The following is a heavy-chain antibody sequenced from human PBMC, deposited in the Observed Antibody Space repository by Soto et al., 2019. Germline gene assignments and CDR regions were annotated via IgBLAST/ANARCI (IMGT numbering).Heavy chain of an antibody. D-gene: IGHD3-22*01. Sequence: GGSLRLSCAAPGFTFSSYGMHWVRQAPGKGLEWVAVIWYDGSNKYYADSVKGRFTISRDNSKNTLYLQMNSLRAEDTAVYYCARDTHYYDSNGYYSLSLADYWGQGTLVTVSS. V-gene: IGHV3-33*01. J-gene: IGHJ4*02. CDR3: ARDTHYYDSNGYYSLSLADY. CDR2: IWYDGSNK. CDR1: GFTFSSYG.